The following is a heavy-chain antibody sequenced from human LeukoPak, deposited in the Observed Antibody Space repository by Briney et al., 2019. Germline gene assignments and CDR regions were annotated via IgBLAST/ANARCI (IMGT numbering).Heavy chain of an antibody. V-gene: IGHV4-30-4*08. CDR1: GGSISSGDYY. J-gene: IGHJ4*02. D-gene: IGHD3-3*01. CDR3: ARGGDFWSGYFDY. CDR2: IYYSGST. Sequence: SQTLSLTCTVSGGSISSGDYYWSWIRQPPGKSLEWIGYIYYSGSTYYNPSLKSRVTISVDTSKNQFSLKLSSVTAADTAVYYCARGGDFWSGYFDYWGQGTLVTVSS.